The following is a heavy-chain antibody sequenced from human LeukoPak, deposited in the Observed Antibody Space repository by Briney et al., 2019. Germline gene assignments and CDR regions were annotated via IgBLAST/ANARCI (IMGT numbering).Heavy chain of an antibody. CDR3: ARDRLGEPIDY. CDR1: GGXISTYF. Sequence: SETLSLTCTVSGGXISTYFCTWIRQPPGKGLEWIVYIYYSGNTNYNPSLKSRVTMSVDTSKNQFSLKLSSVTAADTAVYYCARDRLGEPIDYWGRGTLVTVSS. D-gene: IGHD3-16*01. J-gene: IGHJ4*02. CDR2: IYYSGNT. V-gene: IGHV4-59*01.